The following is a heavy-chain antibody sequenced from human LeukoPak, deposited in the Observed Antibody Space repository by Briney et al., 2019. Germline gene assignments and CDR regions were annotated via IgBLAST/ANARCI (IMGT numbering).Heavy chain of an antibody. D-gene: IGHD2-21*02. CDR2: IYYSGST. CDR1: GGSISSGDHY. V-gene: IGHV4-30-4*01. J-gene: IGHJ3*02. CDR3: ARERAVVTAFDI. Sequence: SQTLSLTCTVSGGSISSGDHYWSWIRQPPGKGLEWIGYIYYSGSTYYNPSLKSRVTISVDTSKNQFSLKLSSVTAADTAVYYCARERAVVTAFDIWGQGTMVTVSS.